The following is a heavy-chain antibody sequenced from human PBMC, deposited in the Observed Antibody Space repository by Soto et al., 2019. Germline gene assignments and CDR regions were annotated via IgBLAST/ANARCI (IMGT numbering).Heavy chain of an antibody. D-gene: IGHD3-3*01. J-gene: IGHJ6*02. CDR1: GYTFTSYY. V-gene: IGHV1-46*01. Sequence: ASVNVSCKASGYTFTSYYMHWVRQAPGQGLEWMGIINPSGGSTSYAQKFQGRVTMTRDTSTSTVYMELSSLRSEDTAVYYCARAYYDFWSGYYGDYYYAMDVSGQMTTVTVSS. CDR3: ARAYYDFWSGYYGDYYYAMDV. CDR2: INPSGGST.